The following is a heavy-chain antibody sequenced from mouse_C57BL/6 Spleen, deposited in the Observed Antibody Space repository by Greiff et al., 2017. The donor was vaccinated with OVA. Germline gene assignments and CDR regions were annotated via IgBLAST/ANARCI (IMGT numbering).Heavy chain of an antibody. V-gene: IGHV1-59*01. CDR1: GYTFTSYW. CDR2: IDPSDSYT. CDR3: ARRGYDYDYYYAMDY. D-gene: IGHD2-4*01. J-gene: IGHJ4*01. Sequence: QVQLQQPGAELVRPGTSVKLSCKASGYTFTSYWMHWVKQRPGQGLEWIGVIDPSDSYTNYNQKFKGKATLTVDTSSSTAYMQLSSLTSEDSAVYYCARRGYDYDYYYAMDYWGQGTSVTVSS.